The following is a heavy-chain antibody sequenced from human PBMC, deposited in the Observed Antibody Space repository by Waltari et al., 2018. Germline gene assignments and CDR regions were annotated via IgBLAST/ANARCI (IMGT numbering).Heavy chain of an antibody. CDR1: GYTFTSYD. CDR2: MNPNSGNT. Sequence: QVQLVQSGAEVKKPGASVKVSCKASGYTFTSYDIHWVRQATGQGLEWMGWMNPNSGNTGYAQKFQGRVTMTRNTSISTAYMELSSLRSEDTAVYYCAREGIMTTVTCFDYWGQGTLVTVSS. D-gene: IGHD4-17*01. CDR3: AREGIMTTVTCFDY. J-gene: IGHJ4*02. V-gene: IGHV1-8*01.